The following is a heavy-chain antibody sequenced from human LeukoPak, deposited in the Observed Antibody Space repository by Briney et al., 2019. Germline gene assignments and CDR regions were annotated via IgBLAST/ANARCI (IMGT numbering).Heavy chain of an antibody. CDR1: GYTFTVYY. Sequence: ASVKVSCKASGYTFTVYYMHWVRQAPGQGLEWMGRINPNSGGTNYAQKFQGWVTMTRDTSISTAYMELSRLRSDDTAVYYCARAGTVEMTPLDYWGQGTLVPVSS. CDR2: INPNSGGT. CDR3: ARAGTVEMTPLDY. V-gene: IGHV1-2*04. D-gene: IGHD5-24*01. J-gene: IGHJ4*02.